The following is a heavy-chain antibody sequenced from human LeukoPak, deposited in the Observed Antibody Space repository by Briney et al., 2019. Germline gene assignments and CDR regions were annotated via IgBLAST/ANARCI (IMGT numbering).Heavy chain of an antibody. J-gene: IGHJ3*02. V-gene: IGHV4-59*08. CDR1: GGSISSSH. CDR3: ARLCSSTSCYVSFDI. D-gene: IGHD2-2*01. Sequence: PSETLSLTCTVSGGSISSSHWGWIRQPPGKGLEWIGYISYSGSTNYNPSLRSRVTISKDTFKNQFSLKLSSVTAADTAVYYCARLCSSTSCYVSFDIWGQGTMVTVSS. CDR2: ISYSGST.